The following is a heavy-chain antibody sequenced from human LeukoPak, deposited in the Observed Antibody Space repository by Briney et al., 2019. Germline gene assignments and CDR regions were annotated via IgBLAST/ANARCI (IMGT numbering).Heavy chain of an antibody. V-gene: IGHV3-7*03. CDR3: ARVDSSSSNFDY. CDR2: IKQDGSEK. CDR1: GFTFSNYW. Sequence: GGSLRLSCAASGFTFSNYWMSWVRQAPGKGLEWVANIKQDGSEKDYVDSVKSRFTISRDNAKNSLYLQMNSLRAEDTAVYYCARVDSSSSNFDYWGQGTLVTVSS. D-gene: IGHD6-6*01. J-gene: IGHJ4*02.